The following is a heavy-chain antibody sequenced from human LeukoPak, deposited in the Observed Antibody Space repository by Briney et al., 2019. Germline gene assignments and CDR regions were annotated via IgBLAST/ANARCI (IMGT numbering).Heavy chain of an antibody. CDR3: ATPPAGYSYGYGAFDI. Sequence: KDGESLKISCKGSGYSFTSYWIGWVRQMPGKGLEWMGIIYPGDSDTRYSPSFQGQVTISADKSISTAYLQWSSLKASDTAMYYCATPPAGYSYGYGAFDIWGQGTMVTVSS. J-gene: IGHJ3*02. CDR2: IYPGDSDT. D-gene: IGHD5-18*01. V-gene: IGHV5-51*01. CDR1: GYSFTSYW.